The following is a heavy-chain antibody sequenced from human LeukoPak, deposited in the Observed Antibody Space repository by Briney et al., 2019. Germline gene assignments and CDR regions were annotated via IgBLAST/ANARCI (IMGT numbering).Heavy chain of an antibody. Sequence: GESLKISCKSFGYTFTSYWIGWVRQMPGKGLEWMGIIYPGDSDTRYSPSFQGQVTISADKSISTAYLQWSSLKASDTAMYYCARQGSGYSPTYYYYMDVWGKGTTVTISS. V-gene: IGHV5-51*01. CDR2: IYPGDSDT. CDR3: ARQGSGYSPTYYYYMDV. J-gene: IGHJ6*03. D-gene: IGHD5-18*01. CDR1: GYTFTSYW.